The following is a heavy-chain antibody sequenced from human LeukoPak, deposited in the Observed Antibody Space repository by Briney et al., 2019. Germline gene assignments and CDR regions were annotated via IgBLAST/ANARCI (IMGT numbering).Heavy chain of an antibody. Sequence: GRSLRLSCAASGFXFSSYSMNWVRQAPGKGLEWVSAISSSSSYIYYADSVKGRFTISRDNAKNSLYLQMNSLRAEDTAVYYCAGESSCPWGSVYGMDVWGQGTTVTVSS. CDR2: ISSSSSYI. CDR1: GFXFSSYS. D-gene: IGHD3-10*01. V-gene: IGHV3-21*01. J-gene: IGHJ6*02. CDR3: AGESSCPWGSVYGMDV.